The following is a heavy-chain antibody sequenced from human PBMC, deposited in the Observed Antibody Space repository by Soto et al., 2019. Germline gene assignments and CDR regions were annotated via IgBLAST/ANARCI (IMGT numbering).Heavy chain of an antibody. J-gene: IGHJ5*02. CDR3: ARGGLFTTNWYGNWLDP. V-gene: IGHV1-18*01. CDR2: VSPYKDDT. D-gene: IGHD2-8*01. CDR1: GDTFNTYG. Sequence: QLQLVQSGAEVRKPGASVKVSCKATGDTFNTYGITWVRQAPGQGLEWMGWVSPYKDDTKYSQRLQGRVTMTIDTPTSTAYMELRSLRSDDTAVYYCARGGLFTTNWYGNWLDPWGQGTRVTVSS.